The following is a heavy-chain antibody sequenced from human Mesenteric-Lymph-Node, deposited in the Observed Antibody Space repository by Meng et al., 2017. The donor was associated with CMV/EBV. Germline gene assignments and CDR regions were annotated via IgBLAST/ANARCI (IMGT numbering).Heavy chain of an antibody. CDR1: GYTFSSYG. J-gene: IGHJ6*02. CDR2: ISGYNGTT. D-gene: IGHD3-10*01. V-gene: IGHV1-18*01. Sequence: ASVKVPCKASGYTFSSYGISWVRQAPGQGPEWMGWISGYNGTTDYAQKFQGRVTMTTDTFTNTAYMEMRSLRSDDTAVYYCAREDDGSGSHIGVNYYYYGMDVWGQGTTVTVSS. CDR3: AREDDGSGSHIGVNYYYYGMDV.